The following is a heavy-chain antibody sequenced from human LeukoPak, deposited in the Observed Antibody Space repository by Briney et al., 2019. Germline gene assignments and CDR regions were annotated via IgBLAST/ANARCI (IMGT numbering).Heavy chain of an antibody. Sequence: SVKVSCKASGGTFSRYAVSWVRQAPGQGLEWVGGITPIFGTANYAQKFRGRVTITADESTRTAYMVLSSLTSEDTAVYYCARDRGSGSYLLPYWGQGTLVTVSS. CDR1: GGTFSRYA. CDR3: ARDRGSGSYLLPY. J-gene: IGHJ4*02. V-gene: IGHV1-69*01. CDR2: ITPIFGTA. D-gene: IGHD3-10*01.